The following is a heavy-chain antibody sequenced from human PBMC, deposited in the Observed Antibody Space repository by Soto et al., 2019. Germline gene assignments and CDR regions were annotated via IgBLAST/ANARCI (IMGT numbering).Heavy chain of an antibody. J-gene: IGHJ4*02. Sequence: QVQLQESGPGLVKPSQILSLTCTVSGGSISSGDYYWSWIRQLPGKDREWIAYVYYKGNTYYTPSLKSRSTISLDTSRNQFFLNLNSETAADTAVYYCARDVGSSHGPGHPHYFDYWGQGTLVTVSS. CDR1: GGSISSGDYY. CDR3: ARDVGSSHGPGHPHYFDY. D-gene: IGHD2-2*01. CDR2: VYYKGNT. V-gene: IGHV4-31*02.